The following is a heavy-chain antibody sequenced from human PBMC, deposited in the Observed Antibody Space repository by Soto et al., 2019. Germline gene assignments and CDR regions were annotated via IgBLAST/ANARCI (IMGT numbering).Heavy chain of an antibody. CDR3: ARGLQYLRYFDWLLLGDYFDY. J-gene: IGHJ4*02. V-gene: IGHV4-39*01. CDR2: IYYSGST. CDR1: GGSISSSSYY. D-gene: IGHD3-9*01. Sequence: SETLSLTCTVSGGSISSSSYYWGWIRQPPGKGLEWIGSIYYSGSTYYNPSLKSRVTISVDTSKNQFSLKLSSVTAADTAVYYCARGLQYLRYFDWLLLGDYFDYWGQGTLVTVSS.